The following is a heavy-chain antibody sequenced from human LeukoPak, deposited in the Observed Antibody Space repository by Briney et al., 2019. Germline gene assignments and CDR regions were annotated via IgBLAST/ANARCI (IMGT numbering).Heavy chain of an antibody. V-gene: IGHV3-53*01. CDR2: IYSGGTT. Sequence: GSLRLSCAASGFTVSSNYMSWVRQAPRKGLEWVSVIYSGGTTYYADSVKGRFTISRDNSKNTLYLQMNSLRGEDTAVYYCARVLSVSYCDSWGQGTLVTVSS. D-gene: IGHD2/OR15-2a*01. CDR3: ARVLSVSYCDS. J-gene: IGHJ4*02. CDR1: GFTVSSNY.